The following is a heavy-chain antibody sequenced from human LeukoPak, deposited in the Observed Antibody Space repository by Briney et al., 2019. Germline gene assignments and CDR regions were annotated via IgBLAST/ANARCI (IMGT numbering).Heavy chain of an antibody. V-gene: IGHV1-46*01. CDR3: ARPLFCAFDNCGYWLDP. D-gene: IGHD1-20*01. CDR1: GYTFTKYL. CDR2: INPNGDAT. Sequence: SVKVSCQTSGYTFTKYLIHWVRHAPGQGLEWVGTINPNGDATNYAPRLQGRLTLTQDTSTSTVYMELRGLTPDDTAVYYCARPLFCAFDNCGYWLDPWGPGTLVTVSS. J-gene: IGHJ5*02.